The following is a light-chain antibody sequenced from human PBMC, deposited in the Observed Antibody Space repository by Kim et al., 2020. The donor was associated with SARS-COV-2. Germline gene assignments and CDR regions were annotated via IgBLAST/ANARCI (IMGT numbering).Light chain of an antibody. V-gene: IGLV3-21*04. J-gene: IGLJ3*02. CDR3: QVWDSDSDHWV. CDR1: NIGSKS. CDR2: SDS. Sequence: SYELTQPPSVSVAPGKAASITCGGNNIGSKSVHWCQQKPGQAPVLVIYSDSDRPSGIPERFSGSNSANTATLTISRVEAGDEADYYCQVWDSDSDHWVFGGGTQLTVL.